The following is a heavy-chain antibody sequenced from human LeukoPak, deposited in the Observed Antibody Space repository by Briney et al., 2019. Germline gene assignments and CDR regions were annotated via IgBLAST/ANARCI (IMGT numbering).Heavy chain of an antibody. CDR1: GFTFTNYG. Sequence: RRSLRLSCATSGFTFTNYGMHWVSQAPGKGLEWVAFIRSDETKEFYADSVKGRFTVSRDNSKSTLYLQMNSLRPEDTGVYCCAKAAVATGYHYTYYMDVWGKGTTVTIS. J-gene: IGHJ6*03. V-gene: IGHV3-30*02. CDR2: IRSDETKE. D-gene: IGHD1-1*01. CDR3: AKAAVATGYHYTYYMDV.